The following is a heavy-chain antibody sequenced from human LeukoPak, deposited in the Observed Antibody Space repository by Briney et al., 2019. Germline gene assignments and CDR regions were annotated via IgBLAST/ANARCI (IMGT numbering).Heavy chain of an antibody. Sequence: ASVKVSCKASGYTFTSYYMHWVRQAPGQGLEWMGIINPSGGSTSYAQKFQGRVTMTRDMSTSTVYMELSSLRSEDTAVYYCARGLYCSGGSCYSHYYYYYMDVWDKGTTVTVSS. CDR3: ARGLYCSGGSCYSHYYYYYMDV. CDR1: GYTFTSYY. D-gene: IGHD2-15*01. V-gene: IGHV1-46*01. CDR2: INPSGGST. J-gene: IGHJ6*03.